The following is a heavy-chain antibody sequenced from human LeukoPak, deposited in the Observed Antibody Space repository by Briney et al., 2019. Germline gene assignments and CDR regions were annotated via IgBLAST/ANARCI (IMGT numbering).Heavy chain of an antibody. D-gene: IGHD3-22*01. V-gene: IGHV1-2*02. Sequence: GASVKVSCKASGGTFSSYAISWVRQAPGQGLEGMGWINPNSGGTNYAQKFQGRVTMTRDTSISTAYMELSRLRSDDTAVYYCARDGFDDSSGYYCGFDYWGQGTLVTVSS. J-gene: IGHJ4*02. CDR2: INPNSGGT. CDR3: ARDGFDDSSGYYCGFDY. CDR1: GGTFSSYA.